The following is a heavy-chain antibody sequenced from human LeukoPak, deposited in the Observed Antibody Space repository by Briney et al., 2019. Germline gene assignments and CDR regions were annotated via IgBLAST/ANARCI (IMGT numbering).Heavy chain of an antibody. J-gene: IGHJ4*02. V-gene: IGHV4-61*02. CDR3: ARHRHDYGGNLLEY. D-gene: IGHD4-23*01. Sequence: SQTLSLTCTVSNGSISSDTYFWSWLRQPAGTGLEWLGRIYYSGSTYYNPSLKSRVTISVDTSKNQFSLKLSSVTAADTAVYYCARHRHDYGGNLLEYWGQGTLVTVSS. CDR1: NGSISSDTYF. CDR2: IYYSGST.